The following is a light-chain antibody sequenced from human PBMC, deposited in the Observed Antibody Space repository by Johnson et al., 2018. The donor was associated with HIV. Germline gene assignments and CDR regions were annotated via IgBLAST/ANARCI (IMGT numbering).Light chain of an antibody. CDR3: GTWDSSLGAGG. CDR1: SSNIGNNY. V-gene: IGLV1-51*01. CDR2: DND. J-gene: IGLJ1*01. Sequence: QSVLTQAPSVSAAPGQKVTISCSGSSSNIGNNYVSWYQQVPGTAPKLLIYDNDKRPSGIPDRFSASKSGTSATLGITGLQTGDEADYYCGTWDSSLGAGGFGAGTKGTVL.